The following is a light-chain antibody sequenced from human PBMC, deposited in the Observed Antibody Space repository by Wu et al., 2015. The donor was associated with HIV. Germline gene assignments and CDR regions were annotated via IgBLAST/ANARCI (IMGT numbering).Light chain of an antibody. Sequence: DIQMTLSPSSLSASVGDRVTITCRASQTISIYLNWYHQKPGKAPKLLIYDASSLQSGVPSRFSGSGSGTDFTLTISSLQPEDFATYYCQQSYNTPFTFGPGTKVDIK. CDR3: QQSYNTPFT. V-gene: IGKV1-39*01. CDR1: QTISIY. CDR2: DAS. J-gene: IGKJ3*01.